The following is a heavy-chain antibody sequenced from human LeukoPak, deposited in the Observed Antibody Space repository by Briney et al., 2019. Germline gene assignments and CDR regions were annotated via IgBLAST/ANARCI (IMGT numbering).Heavy chain of an antibody. CDR2: ISDDGSKK. Sequence: GGSLRLSCAASGFTFSIYGMHWLRQAPGKGLEWVAVISDDGSKKFYADSVKGRFTISGDNSKNTLYLQMDSLRAEDTAVYHCAKALSYGDTYYFDYWGQGTLVTVSS. V-gene: IGHV3-30*18. J-gene: IGHJ4*02. D-gene: IGHD4-17*01. CDR3: AKALSYGDTYYFDY. CDR1: GFTFSIYG.